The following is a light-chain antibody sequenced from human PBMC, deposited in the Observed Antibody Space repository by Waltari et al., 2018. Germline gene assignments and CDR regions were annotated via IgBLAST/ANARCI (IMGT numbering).Light chain of an antibody. J-gene: IGKJ4*01. Sequence: EVVMTQSPATLSVSPGDIATLYCRASESVRVDLAWNQQRPGQAPRLLVYGADTRATGVPARFSGRGSGTEFTLTISSLQSEDFAVYYCQQYNDWPLLTFGGGTRVEIK. CDR1: ESVRVD. V-gene: IGKV3D-15*01. CDR2: GAD. CDR3: QQYNDWPLLT.